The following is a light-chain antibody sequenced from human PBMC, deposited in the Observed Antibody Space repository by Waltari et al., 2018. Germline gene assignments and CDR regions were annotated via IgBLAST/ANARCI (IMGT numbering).Light chain of an antibody. CDR2: GAS. CDR3: QQYNNWPPYT. CDR1: QSVSSN. V-gene: IGKV3-15*01. J-gene: IGKJ2*01. Sequence: EIVMTQSPATLSVSPGERATLSCRASQSVSSNLAWYQQKPGQAPRLLIFGASTRATGIPAMFIGSVSGTEFTLTISILQSEYFAVYYCQQYNNWPPYTFGQGTKLEIK.